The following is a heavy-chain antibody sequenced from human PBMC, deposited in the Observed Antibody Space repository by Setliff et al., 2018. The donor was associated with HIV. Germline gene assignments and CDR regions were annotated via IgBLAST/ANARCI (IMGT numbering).Heavy chain of an antibody. Sequence: PSETLSLTCDVYNASFSGFYWSWIRHPPGREMEWIGEINHGGSTNYNPSLKTRVTISLEASKSQFSLKLRSVTAADTAVYYCARVEGKLRGAAPDCWGQGTLVTVSS. V-gene: IGHV4-34*01. D-gene: IGHD3-10*01. CDR2: INHGGST. CDR1: NASFSGFY. J-gene: IGHJ4*02. CDR3: ARVEGKLRGAAPDC.